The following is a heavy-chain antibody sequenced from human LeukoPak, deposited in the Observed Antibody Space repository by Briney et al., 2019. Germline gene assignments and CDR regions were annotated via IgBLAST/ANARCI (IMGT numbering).Heavy chain of an antibody. D-gene: IGHD3-10*01. V-gene: IGHV4-59*01. CDR2: IYYSGST. Sequence: SETLSLTCTVSGGSISSYYWSWIRQPPGKGLEWIGYIYYSGSTNYNPSLKSRVTISVDTSKNQFSLKLSSVTAADTAVYYCARFYGSGYFNFNNYWFDPWGQGTLVTVSS. CDR3: ARFYGSGYFNFNNYWFDP. J-gene: IGHJ5*02. CDR1: GGSISSYY.